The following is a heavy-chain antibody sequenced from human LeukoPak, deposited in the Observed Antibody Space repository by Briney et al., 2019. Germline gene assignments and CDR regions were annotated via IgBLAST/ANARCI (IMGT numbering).Heavy chain of an antibody. Sequence: SVKVSCKASGGTFSSYAISWVRQAPGQGLEWMRGIIPIFGTANYAQKFQGRVTITTDESTSTAYMELSSLRSEDTAVYYCAIDLNYYDSSGYVFDYWGQGTLVTVSS. J-gene: IGHJ4*02. D-gene: IGHD3-22*01. CDR3: AIDLNYYDSSGYVFDY. CDR2: IIPIFGTA. V-gene: IGHV1-69*05. CDR1: GGTFSSYA.